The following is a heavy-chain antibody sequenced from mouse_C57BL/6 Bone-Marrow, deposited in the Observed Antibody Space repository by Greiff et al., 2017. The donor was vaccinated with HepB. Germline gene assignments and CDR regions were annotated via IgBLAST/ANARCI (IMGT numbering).Heavy chain of an antibody. D-gene: IGHD1-1*01. Sequence: EVQLQQSGPELVKPGASVKIPCKASGYTFTDYNMDWVKQSHGKSLEWIGDINPNNGGPIYNQKFKGKATLTVDKSSSTAYMELRSLTSEDTAVYYWGRLDYGSSAWFAYWGQGTLVTVSA. V-gene: IGHV1-18*01. J-gene: IGHJ3*01. CDR3: GRLDYGSSAWFAY. CDR1: GYTFTDYN. CDR2: INPNNGGP.